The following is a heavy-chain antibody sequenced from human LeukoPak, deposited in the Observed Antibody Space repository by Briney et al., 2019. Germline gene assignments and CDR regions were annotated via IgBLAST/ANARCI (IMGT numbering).Heavy chain of an antibody. CDR3: ATQLTGDSERYWYFDL. V-gene: IGHV4-59*08. CDR1: GGSISSYY. D-gene: IGHD7-27*01. Sequence: SETLSLTCTVSGGSISSYYWSWIRQPPGKGLEWIGYIYYSGSTNYNPSLKSRVTISVDTSKNQFSLKLSSVTAADTAVYYCATQLTGDSERYWYFDLWGRGTLVTVSS. CDR2: IYYSGST. J-gene: IGHJ2*01.